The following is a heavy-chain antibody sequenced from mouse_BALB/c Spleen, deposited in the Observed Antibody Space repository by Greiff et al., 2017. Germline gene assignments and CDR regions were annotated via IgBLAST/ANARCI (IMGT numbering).Heavy chain of an antibody. CDR1: GYTFSSYW. D-gene: IGHD3-1*01. J-gene: IGHJ3*01. V-gene: IGHV1-9*01. CDR3: ARRGARATWGFAY. CDR2: ILPGSGST. Sequence: QVQLKESGAELMKPGASVKISCKATGYTFSSYWIEWVKQRPGHGLEWIGEILPGSGSTNYNEKFKGKATFTADTSSNTAYMQLSSLTSEDSAVYYCARRGARATWGFAYWGQGTLVTVSA.